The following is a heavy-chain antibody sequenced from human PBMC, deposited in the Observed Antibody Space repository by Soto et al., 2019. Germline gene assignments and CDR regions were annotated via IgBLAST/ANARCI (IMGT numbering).Heavy chain of an antibody. J-gene: IGHJ4*02. D-gene: IGHD3-10*01. CDR1: GFTFSNYD. Sequence: GGSLRLSCVASGFTFSNYDMSWVRQAPGKGLEWVSTVDSAGSTYYADSVTGRFTISRDNPRNTLSLQMNSLRAEDTAVSYCAKHRLARGIHYWGQGTPVTVSS. V-gene: IGHV3-23*01. CDR3: AKHRLARGIHY. CDR2: VDSAGST.